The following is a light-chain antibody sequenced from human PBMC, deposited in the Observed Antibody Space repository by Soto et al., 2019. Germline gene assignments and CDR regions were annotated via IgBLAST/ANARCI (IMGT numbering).Light chain of an antibody. CDR3: RSYTSSSTLV. CDR2: EVS. J-gene: IGLJ3*02. V-gene: IGLV2-14*01. CDR1: SSDVGAYNN. Sequence: QSALTQPASVSGSPGQSITIPCTGTSSDVGAYNNVSWYQQHPGKVPKLVIYEVSNRPSGISNRFSGSKSGNTASLTISGLQAEDEADYYCRSYTSSSTLVFGGGTQLTVL.